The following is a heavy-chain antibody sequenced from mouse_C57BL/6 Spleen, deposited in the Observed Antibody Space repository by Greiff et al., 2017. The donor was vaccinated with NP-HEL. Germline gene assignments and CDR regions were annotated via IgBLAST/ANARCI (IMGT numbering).Heavy chain of an antibody. CDR2: IHPNSGST. J-gene: IGHJ4*01. CDR3: ARWAYYDYDAYAMDY. D-gene: IGHD2-4*01. Sequence: QVQLKQPGAELVKPGASVKLSCKASGYTFTSYWMHWVKQRPGQGLEWIGMIHPNSGSTNYNEKFKSKATLTVDKSSSTAYMQLSSLTSEDSAVYYCARWAYYDYDAYAMDYWGQGTSVTVSS. CDR1: GYTFTSYW. V-gene: IGHV1-64*01.